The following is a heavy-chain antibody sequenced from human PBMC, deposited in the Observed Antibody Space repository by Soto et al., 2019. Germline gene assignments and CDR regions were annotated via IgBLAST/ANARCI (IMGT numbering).Heavy chain of an antibody. Sequence: PGGSLRLSCAASGFTFSGSAMHWVRQASGKGLERVGRIRSKANSYATAYAASVKGRFTISRDDSKNTAYLQMNSLKTEDTAVYYCLAPLARAHYYYGMDVWGQGTTVTVSS. CDR2: IRSKANSYAT. CDR3: LAPLARAHYYYGMDV. J-gene: IGHJ6*02. CDR1: GFTFSGSA. V-gene: IGHV3-73*01.